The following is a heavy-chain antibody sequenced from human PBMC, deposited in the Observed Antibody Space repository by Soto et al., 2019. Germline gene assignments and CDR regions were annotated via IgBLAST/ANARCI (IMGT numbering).Heavy chain of an antibody. J-gene: IGHJ4*02. V-gene: IGHV4-39*01. D-gene: IGHD3-9*01. CDR1: GGSISSSSYY. Sequence: SETLSLTCTVSGGSISSSSYYWGWIRQPPGKGLEWIGSIYYSGSTYYNPSLKSRVTISVDTSKNQFSLKLSSVTAADTAVYYCARHAYRYYDILTGYYTYFDYWGQGTLVTVSS. CDR3: ARHAYRYYDILTGYYTYFDY. CDR2: IYYSGST.